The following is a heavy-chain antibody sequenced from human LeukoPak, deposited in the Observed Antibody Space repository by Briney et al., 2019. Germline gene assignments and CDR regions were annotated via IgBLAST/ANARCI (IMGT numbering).Heavy chain of an antibody. Sequence: GGSLRLSCAASGFTFSSYSMNWVRQAPGKGLEWVSSISSSSSYIYYADSVKGRFTISRDNAKNSLYLQMNSLRAEDTAVYYCARDSSSWLKFDYWGQGTLVTVSS. D-gene: IGHD6-13*01. CDR1: GFTFSSYS. CDR3: ARDSSSWLKFDY. J-gene: IGHJ4*02. CDR2: ISSSSSYI. V-gene: IGHV3-21*01.